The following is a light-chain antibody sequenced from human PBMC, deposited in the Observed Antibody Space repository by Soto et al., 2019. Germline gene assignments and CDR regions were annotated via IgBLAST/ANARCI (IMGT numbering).Light chain of an antibody. V-gene: IGKV1-33*01. J-gene: IGKJ5*01. CDR1: QDIGNS. Sequence: DIQMTQSPPSLSASVGDRVTITCQASQDIGNSLNWFQHKPGKAPNLVIYDASNLEIGVPSRFSGSGSGTDFTFTISSLRPEDIATYYCQQYDNLLTFGQGTRLEIK. CDR3: QQYDNLLT. CDR2: DAS.